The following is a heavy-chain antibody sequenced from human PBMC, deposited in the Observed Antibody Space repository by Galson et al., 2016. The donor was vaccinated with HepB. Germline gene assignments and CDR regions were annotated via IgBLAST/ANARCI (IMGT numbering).Heavy chain of an antibody. Sequence: SLRLSCAASGFTLGNYAMTWVRQAPGKGLEWVSLITGSGSSLYYTNSVKGRFTVSRDNSKTTLFLQMNSLRAEDTALYFCARDSGSFPWYFDLWGRGTLVAVSS. D-gene: IGHD1-26*01. CDR2: ITGSGSSL. J-gene: IGHJ2*01. CDR1: GFTLGNYA. V-gene: IGHV3-23*01. CDR3: ARDSGSFPWYFDL.